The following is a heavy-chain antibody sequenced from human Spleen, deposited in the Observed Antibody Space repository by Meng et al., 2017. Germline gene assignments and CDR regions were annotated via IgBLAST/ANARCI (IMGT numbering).Heavy chain of an antibody. CDR2: ISQGSGRT. J-gene: IGHJ5*02. D-gene: IGHD2-21*01. V-gene: IGHV4-4*02. CDR1: GDSISSRDW. CDR3: VRNEGYSFGA. Sequence: QVPLAESGPGLVQPSGARSLTCAGSGDSISSRDWWSWVRQPPGKGLEWIGEISQGSGRTNYNPSLKSRVTISLDKSKNQFSLNVNSVTAADTAVYYCVRNEGYSFGAWGQGTLVTVSS.